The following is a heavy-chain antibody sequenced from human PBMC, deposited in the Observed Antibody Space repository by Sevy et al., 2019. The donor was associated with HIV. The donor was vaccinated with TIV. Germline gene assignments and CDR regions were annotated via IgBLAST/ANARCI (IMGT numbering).Heavy chain of an antibody. D-gene: IGHD4-17*01. CDR3: VKDYGDYEDAAFDI. Sequence: GGSLRLSCAASGVTFSSYAMSWVRQAPGKGLEWVSGISGSGDSTYYADSVKGRFTISRDNSKNTLYLQMNSLRADDTAVYYCVKDYGDYEDAAFDIWGQGTMVTVSS. CDR1: GVTFSSYA. J-gene: IGHJ3*02. CDR2: ISGSGDST. V-gene: IGHV3-23*01.